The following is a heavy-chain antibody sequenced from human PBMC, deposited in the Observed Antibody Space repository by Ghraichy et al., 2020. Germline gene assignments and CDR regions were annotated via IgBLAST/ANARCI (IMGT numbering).Heavy chain of an antibody. V-gene: IGHV3-23*01. CDR3: ARGTSDFWSGYAD. CDR2: ITGASGAT. CDR1: GFTFYTKA. J-gene: IGHJ4*02. Sequence: GESLNISCAASGFTFYTKAMYWVRQVPGKGLQWVSGITGASGATFLADSVKGRFSISRDNSESTLYLQMHSLRTEDTAIYYCARGTSDFWSGYADWGQGTLVTVS. D-gene: IGHD3-3*01.